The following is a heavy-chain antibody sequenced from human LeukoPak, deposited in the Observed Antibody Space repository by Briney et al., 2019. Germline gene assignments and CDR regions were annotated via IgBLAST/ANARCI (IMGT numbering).Heavy chain of an antibody. D-gene: IGHD3-16*01. CDR1: GFTFSNAW. V-gene: IGHV3-15*01. CDR2: IKTKTDGGTT. J-gene: IGHJ3*01. CDR3: TTMALGVGAFDV. Sequence: GGSLRLSCAASGFTFSNAWMSWVRQAPGKGLEWVGRIKTKTDGGTTDYAAPVKGRFTISRDDSKNTLYLQMNSLKTDDTALYYCTTMALGVGAFDVWGQGTMVTVSS.